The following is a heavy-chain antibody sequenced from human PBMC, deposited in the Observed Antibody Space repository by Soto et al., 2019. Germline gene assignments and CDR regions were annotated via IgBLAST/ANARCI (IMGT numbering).Heavy chain of an antibody. D-gene: IGHD4-17*01. V-gene: IGHV3-74*03. CDR1: GFNFGSFW. CDR3: ASTHGATGCEK. Sequence: EVRLVESGGGVAHPGGSLRLSCAAAGFNFGSFWMHWVRQVPGKGLEWVAHINSEGSSTTYADSVKGRFTISRDNVKYTVSLQMNSLRAEDTAVYFCASTHGATGCEKWGQGTLVSVSS. J-gene: IGHJ4*02. CDR2: INSEGSST.